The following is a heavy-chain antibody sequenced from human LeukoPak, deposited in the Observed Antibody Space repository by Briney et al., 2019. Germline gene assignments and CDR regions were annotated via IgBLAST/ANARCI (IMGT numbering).Heavy chain of an antibody. V-gene: IGHV3-23*01. D-gene: IGHD1-1*01. CDR1: GFAFGSEA. Sequence: GGSLRLSCAVSGFAFGSEAMSWVRQSPARGLEWVASISPGGGTTYYADYVKGRFTISRDNSKNSLFVQMNSLRAEDTAVYFCAKSRSGSANWALQIFDNWGQRTLVTASS. J-gene: IGHJ4*02. CDR3: AKSRSGSANWALQIFDN. CDR2: ISPGGGTT.